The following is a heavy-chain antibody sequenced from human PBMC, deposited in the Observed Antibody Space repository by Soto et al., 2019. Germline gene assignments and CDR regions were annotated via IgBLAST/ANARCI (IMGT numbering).Heavy chain of an antibody. Sequence: RASVKVSCKAFGYIFSNFYIHWVRQAPGQGLEWMGIINPNTGGTSYPQKFQGRVTLTRDTSTSTVHMEMSSLTSEDTAVYYCARDKVYGDNSFDFWGQGTLVTVSS. J-gene: IGHJ4*02. CDR3: ARDKVYGDNSFDF. V-gene: IGHV1-46*01. CDR2: INPNTGGT. CDR1: GYIFSNFY. D-gene: IGHD4-17*01.